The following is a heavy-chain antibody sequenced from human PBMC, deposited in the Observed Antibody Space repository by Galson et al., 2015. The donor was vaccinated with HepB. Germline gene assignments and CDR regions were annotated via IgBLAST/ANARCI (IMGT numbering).Heavy chain of an antibody. Sequence: SLRLSCAASGLIFSDYGMHWVRQAPGTGLEWVSVIGYDGTHKYYAKSVKGPFTISRDNAKNTFYLQMNSLRAEDTAVYYWAKDRGGSGYAVTAAMDDSGQGTPFTASS. CDR2: IGYDGTHK. V-gene: IGHV3-30*02. CDR1: GLIFSDYG. D-gene: IGHD3-22*01. CDR3: AKDRGGSGYAVTAAMDD. J-gene: IGHJ6*02.